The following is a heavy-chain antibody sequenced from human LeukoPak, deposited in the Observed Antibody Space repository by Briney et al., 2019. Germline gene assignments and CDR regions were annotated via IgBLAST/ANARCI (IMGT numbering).Heavy chain of an antibody. D-gene: IGHD2-2*01. CDR2: ISGSGGNP. Sequence: GACLRLSCVASGFTFSSFAMSWVRQAPGKGLEWVSSISGSGGNPYYADSVKGRFTISRDNSKNTVYLQMNSLRADDTAVYYCAKGLSTSYYSDFDYWGQGTLVTV. CDR3: AKGLSTSYYSDFDY. CDR1: GFTFSSFA. V-gene: IGHV3-23*01. J-gene: IGHJ4*02.